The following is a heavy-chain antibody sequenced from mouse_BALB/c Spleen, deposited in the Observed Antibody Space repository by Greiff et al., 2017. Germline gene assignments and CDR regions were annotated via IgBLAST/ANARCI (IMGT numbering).Heavy chain of an antibody. CDR3: ASESYGSSLDY. Sequence: EVQLQQSGPELGKPGASVKISCKASGYSFTGYNMYWVKQSHRKSLEWIGYIDPYNGGTSYNQKSKGKATMTVDKSSSTAYMHLNSLTSEDSAIYCCASESYGSSLDYWGQGTTLTVSS. CDR2: IDPYNGGT. CDR1: GYSFTGYN. V-gene: IGHV1S135*01. D-gene: IGHD1-1*01. J-gene: IGHJ2*01.